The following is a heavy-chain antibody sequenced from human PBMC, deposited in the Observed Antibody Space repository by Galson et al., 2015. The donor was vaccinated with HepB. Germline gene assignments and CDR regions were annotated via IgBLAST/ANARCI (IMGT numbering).Heavy chain of an antibody. J-gene: IGHJ4*02. CDR3: ARDRDSRFDY. V-gene: IGHV1-18*04. Sequence: SCKASGYTFTTNGISWVRQAPGQGLEWMGWISANSGGTRYAQNLQGRVTLTRDTSTSTAYLELRSLRSDDTAAYYCARDRDSRFDYWGQGTLVTVSS. CDR1: GYTFTTNG. CDR2: ISANSGGT.